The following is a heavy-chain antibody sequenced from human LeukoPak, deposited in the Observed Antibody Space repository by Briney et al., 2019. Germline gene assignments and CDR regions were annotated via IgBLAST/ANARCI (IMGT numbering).Heavy chain of an antibody. CDR3: ARNQWLDFDAFDI. CDR1: GFTFSTYW. D-gene: IGHD6-19*01. J-gene: IGHJ3*02. Sequence: GGSLRLSCAVSGFTFSTYWMSWVRQAPGKGLEWVANIKQDGSEKYYVDSVKGRFTISRDNAKNSLYLQMNSLRAEDTAVYYCARNQWLDFDAFDIWGQGTMVTVSS. CDR2: IKQDGSEK. V-gene: IGHV3-7*01.